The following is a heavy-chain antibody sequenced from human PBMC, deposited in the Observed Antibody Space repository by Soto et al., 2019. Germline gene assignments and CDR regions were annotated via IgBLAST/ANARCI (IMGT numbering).Heavy chain of an antibody. J-gene: IGHJ4*02. Sequence: ASVKVSCKASGYTFTDFDMHWVRQAPGQGLEWMGCINPKSGGTKYAQKFQGRVTVTRDTSITTTYMELSGLTSDDTAVYYCAVINTDWGQGTLVTVSS. CDR1: GYTFTDFD. CDR3: AVINTD. CDR2: INPKSGGT. D-gene: IGHD3-22*01. V-gene: IGHV1-2*02.